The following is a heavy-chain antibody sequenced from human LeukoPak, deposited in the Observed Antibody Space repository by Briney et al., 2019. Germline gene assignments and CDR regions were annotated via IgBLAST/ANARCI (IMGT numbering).Heavy chain of an antibody. Sequence: GGSLRLSCAASGFTFDDYTMHWVRQAPGKGLEWVSLISWDGGSTYYADSVKGRFTISRDNSKNSLYLQMNSLRTEDTALYYCAKDGGTAQSGRAAPEDYYYYYMDVWGKGTTVTISS. V-gene: IGHV3-43*01. CDR2: ISWDGGST. CDR3: AKDGGTAQSGRAAPEDYYYYYMDV. J-gene: IGHJ6*03. D-gene: IGHD2-15*01. CDR1: GFTFDDYT.